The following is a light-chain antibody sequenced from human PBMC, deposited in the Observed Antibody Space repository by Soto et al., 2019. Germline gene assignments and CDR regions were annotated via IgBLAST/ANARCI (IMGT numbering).Light chain of an antibody. CDR3: QQYDSYPLT. Sequence: DIQMTQSPSTLSASVGDRVTITCRASQSISSWLAWYQQKPGKAPKLLIYKASSLESGVPSRFSGSGSGTEFTLTISGLQPDDFATYYCQQYDSYPLTFGGGTRVEIK. J-gene: IGKJ4*01. CDR1: QSISSW. CDR2: KAS. V-gene: IGKV1-5*03.